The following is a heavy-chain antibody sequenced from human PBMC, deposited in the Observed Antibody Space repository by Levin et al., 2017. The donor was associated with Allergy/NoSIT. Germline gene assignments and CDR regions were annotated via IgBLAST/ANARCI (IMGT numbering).Heavy chain of an antibody. V-gene: IGHV4-59*01. D-gene: IGHD5-18*01. Sequence: SETLSLTCTVSGGSISSYYWSWIRQPPGKGLEWIGCIYYTGSTNYNPSLKSRVTISVDTSKNQFSLKLSSVTAADTAVYYCARGGGYSYTLGYWDQGTLVTVSS. J-gene: IGHJ4*02. CDR1: GGSISSYY. CDR2: IYYTGST. CDR3: ARGGGYSYTLGY.